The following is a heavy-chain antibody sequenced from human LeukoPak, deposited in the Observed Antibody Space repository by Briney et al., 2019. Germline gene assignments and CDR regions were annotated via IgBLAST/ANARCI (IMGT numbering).Heavy chain of an antibody. V-gene: IGHV1-24*01. CDR2: FDPEDGVT. Sequence: ASVKVSCKVSGYTLTELSMHWVRQAPGKGLEWMGGFDPEDGVTIYAQKFQGRVTMTEDTSTDTAYMELSSLRSEDTAVYYCATYNPDSSGWYSDYYYYMDVWGKGTTVTVSS. D-gene: IGHD6-19*01. CDR1: GYTLTELS. J-gene: IGHJ6*03. CDR3: ATYNPDSSGWYSDYYYYMDV.